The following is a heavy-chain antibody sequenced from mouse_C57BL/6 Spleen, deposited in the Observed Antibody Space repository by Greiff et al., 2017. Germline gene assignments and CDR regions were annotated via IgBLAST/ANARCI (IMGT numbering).Heavy chain of an antibody. CDR1: GYTFTDYE. V-gene: IGHV1-15*01. CDR3: TRAYYSNLYAMDY. CDR2: IDPETGGT. Sequence: VQLQESGAELVRPGASVTLSCKASGYTFTDYEMHWVKQTPVHGLEWIGAIDPETGGTAYNQKFKGKAILTADKSSSTAYMELRSLTSEDSAVYYCTRAYYSNLYAMDYWGQGTSVTVSS. D-gene: IGHD2-5*01. J-gene: IGHJ4*01.